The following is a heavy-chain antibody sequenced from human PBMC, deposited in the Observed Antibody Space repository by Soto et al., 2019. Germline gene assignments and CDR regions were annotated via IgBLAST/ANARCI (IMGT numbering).Heavy chain of an antibody. Sequence: QVQLQESGPGLVKASETLSLTCTVSGGSIDTYYWSWIRQPPGKGLQWIGYIYYCGSTTYSPSLKSRVTISVDRSKNQFSLKLTSVTAAATAVYYCARLGGYYQSLDTWGQGTLVTVSS. D-gene: IGHD3-3*01. CDR3: ARLGGYYQSLDT. J-gene: IGHJ5*02. V-gene: IGHV4-59*08. CDR2: IYYCGST. CDR1: GGSIDTYY.